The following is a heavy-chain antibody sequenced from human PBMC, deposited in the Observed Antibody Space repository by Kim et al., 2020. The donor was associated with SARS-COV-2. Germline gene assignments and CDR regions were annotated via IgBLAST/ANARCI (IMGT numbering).Heavy chain of an antibody. Sequence: STNNTPSLTSRVTISVDTSKNQFSLKLSSVTAADTAVYYCARRILDAFDIWGQGTMVTVSS. CDR3: ARRILDAFDI. V-gene: IGHV4-59*01. CDR2: ST. J-gene: IGHJ3*02. D-gene: IGHD2-15*01.